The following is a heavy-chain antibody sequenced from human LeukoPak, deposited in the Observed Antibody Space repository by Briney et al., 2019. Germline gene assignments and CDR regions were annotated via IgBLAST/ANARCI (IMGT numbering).Heavy chain of an antibody. V-gene: IGHV4-4*07. J-gene: IGHJ5*02. CDR3: AKGAGPPWFDP. D-gene: IGHD6-19*01. Sequence: SETLSLTCTVSGGSIRSNYYWSWIRQPAGKGLEWIGRISTDGSTNYNPSLNSRVTMSVDASNNHFSLKLNSVTAADTAVYYCAKGAGPPWFDPWGQGTLVTVSS. CDR2: ISTDGST. CDR1: GGSIRSNYY.